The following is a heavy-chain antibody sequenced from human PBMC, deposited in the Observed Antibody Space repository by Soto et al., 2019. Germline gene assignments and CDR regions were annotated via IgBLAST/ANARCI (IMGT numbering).Heavy chain of an antibody. CDR1: GGTFSNYV. D-gene: IGHD6-13*01. CDR3: ARYSSSSNYYYYDMDV. Sequence: QVQLVQSGAEVKKPGSSVKVSCKASGGTFSNYVISWVRQAPGQGLEWMGGIIPIFGIANYAQKFQGRVTITADESTSKAYMELSSLRSEDTAVYYCARYSSSSNYYYYDMDVWGQGTTVTVSS. CDR2: IIPIFGIA. J-gene: IGHJ6*02. V-gene: IGHV1-69*12.